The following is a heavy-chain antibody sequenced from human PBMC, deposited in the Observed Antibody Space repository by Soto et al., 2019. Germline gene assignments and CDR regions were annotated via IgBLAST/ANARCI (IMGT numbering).Heavy chain of an antibody. J-gene: IGHJ4*02. CDR3: ASHQSGYAFQ. CDR1: GYSISSGYY. CDR2: LYYSGIT. Sequence: SETLSLTCAVSGYSISSGYYWGWIRQPPGKGLEWIGYLYYSGITNYNPSLKSRVSTSLDPSKNQFSLKLTSVTAADTAVYYCASHQSGYAFQWGQGTLVTVSS. D-gene: IGHD5-12*01. V-gene: IGHV4-61*01.